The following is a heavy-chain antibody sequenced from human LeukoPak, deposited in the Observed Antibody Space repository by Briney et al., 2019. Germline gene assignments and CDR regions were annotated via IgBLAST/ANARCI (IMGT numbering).Heavy chain of an antibody. CDR1: GFTVSSNY. J-gene: IGHJ4*02. Sequence: GGSLRLSCAASGFTVSSNYMSRVRQAPGKGLEWVSVIYSGGSTYYADSVKGRFTISRDNSKNTLYLQMNSLRAEDTAVYYCARSDHYYDSSGYYLLPFDYWGQGTLVTVSS. CDR3: ARSDHYYDSSGYYLLPFDY. CDR2: IYSGGST. V-gene: IGHV3-53*01. D-gene: IGHD3-22*01.